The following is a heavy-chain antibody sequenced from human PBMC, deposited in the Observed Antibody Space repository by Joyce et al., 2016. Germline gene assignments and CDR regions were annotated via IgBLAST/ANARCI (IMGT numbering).Heavy chain of an antibody. D-gene: IGHD4-23*01. CDR3: ASGGTSYWCFDL. V-gene: IGHV1-24*01. Sequence: QVQLVQSGAEVKKPGASVKVSCKVSEYTLTEVSIHWVRQAPGKGLEWMGGFDPENGERIYEQKFQGRLTMTGETTTETSSMELSSLTSDDKTVYYSASGGTSYWCFDLWGRGTLVTVSS. J-gene: IGHJ2*01. CDR1: EYTLTEVS. CDR2: FDPENGER.